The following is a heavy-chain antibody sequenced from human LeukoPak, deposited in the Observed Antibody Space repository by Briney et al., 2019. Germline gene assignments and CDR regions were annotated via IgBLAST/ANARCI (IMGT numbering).Heavy chain of an antibody. CDR1: EFTFSSYG. J-gene: IGHJ4*02. CDR2: IWYDGSNK. CDR3: AKVATTYYFDY. V-gene: IGHV3-33*06. D-gene: IGHD5-12*01. Sequence: PGGSLRLSCAASEFTFSSYGMHWVRQAPGKGLEWVAVIWYDGSNKYYADSVKGRFTISRDNSKNTLYLQMNSLRAEDTAVYYCAKVATTYYFDYWGQGTLVTVSS.